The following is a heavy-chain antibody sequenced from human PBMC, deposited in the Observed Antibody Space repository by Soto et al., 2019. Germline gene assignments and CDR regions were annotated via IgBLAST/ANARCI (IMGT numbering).Heavy chain of an antibody. J-gene: IGHJ4*02. V-gene: IGHV4-30-2*01. D-gene: IGHD6-19*01. CDR2: IYHSGST. Sequence: QLQLQVSGSGLVKPSQTLSLTCAVSGGSISSGGYSWSWIRQPPGKGLEWIGYIYHSGSTYYNPFLKSRVTISVDRSKNQFSLKLSSVTAADTAVSYCASAGGLGAVAADYWGQGTLVTVSS. CDR3: ASAGGLGAVAADY. CDR1: GGSISSGGYS.